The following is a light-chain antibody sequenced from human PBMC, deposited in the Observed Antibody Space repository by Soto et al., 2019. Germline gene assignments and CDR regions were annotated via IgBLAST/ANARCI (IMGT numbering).Light chain of an antibody. CDR3: SAFTSSTTLA. CDR2: EVS. Sequence: QSVLTQPASVSGSPGQSITISCTGTSSDIGGYNYVSWYQQHPGKAPKLMIYEVSNRPSGVSNRFSGSKSGNAASLTISGLQAXXEADYYCSAFTSSTTLAFGGGTKVTVL. J-gene: IGLJ3*02. V-gene: IGLV2-14*01. CDR1: SSDIGGYNY.